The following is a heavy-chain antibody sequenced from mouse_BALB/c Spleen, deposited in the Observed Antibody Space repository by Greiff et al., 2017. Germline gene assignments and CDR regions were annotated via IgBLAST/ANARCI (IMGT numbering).Heavy chain of an antibody. CDR1: GYTFTSYW. V-gene: IGHV1S81*02. D-gene: IGHD2-1*01. CDR2: INPSNGRT. CDR3: ARGNYGNIGDY. J-gene: IGHJ2*01. Sequence: QVQLQQSGAELVKPGASVKLSCKASGYTFTSYWMHWVKQRPGQGLEWIGEINPSNGRTNYNEKFKSKATLTVDKSSSTAYMQLSSLTSEDSAVYYCARGNYGNIGDYWGQGTTLTVSS.